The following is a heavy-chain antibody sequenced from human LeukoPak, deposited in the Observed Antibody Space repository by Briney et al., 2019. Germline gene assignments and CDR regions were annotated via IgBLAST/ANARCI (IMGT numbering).Heavy chain of an antibody. D-gene: IGHD3-16*01. CDR2: INSDGSST. CDR1: GFTFSSYW. V-gene: IGHV3-74*01. J-gene: IGHJ4*02. CDR3: AKDPPHVSWLFDY. Sequence: GGSLRLSCAASGFTFSSYWMHWVRQAPGKGLVWVSRINSDGSSTSYADSVKGRFTISRDNAKNTLYLQMNSLRAEDTAVYYCAKDPPHVSWLFDYWGQGTLVTVSS.